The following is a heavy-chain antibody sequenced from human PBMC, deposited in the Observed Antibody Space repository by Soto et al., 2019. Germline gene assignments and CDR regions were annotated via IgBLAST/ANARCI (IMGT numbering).Heavy chain of an antibody. Sequence: DVQLLDSGGGLVQPGGSLRLSCEASGFPFTTHAMSWVRQAPGKGLEWVSGISGSGDRTHYIDSVKGRFTISRDNFKNTVYLQMCSLRAEDAAVYFCAKASTYEYFWGSYRYYFTNWGQGTLVTVSS. CDR3: AKASTYEYFWGSYRYYFTN. V-gene: IGHV3-23*01. CDR2: ISGSGDRT. CDR1: GFPFTTHA. J-gene: IGHJ4*02. D-gene: IGHD3-16*02.